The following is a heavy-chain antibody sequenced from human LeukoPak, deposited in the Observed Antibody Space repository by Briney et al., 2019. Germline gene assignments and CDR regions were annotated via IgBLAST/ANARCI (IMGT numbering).Heavy chain of an antibody. CDR1: GGSISSGSYY. CDR2: LYTSGTT. V-gene: IGHV4-61*09. J-gene: IGHJ4*02. Sequence: PSQTLSLTCTVSGGSISSGSYYWTWIRQPAGKGLEWIGHLYTSGTTSYNPSRQSRVTISADTSRHQFSLRLTSVTAADTAVYYCGRAGGSVGWYGTIDSWGQGTLVTVSS. CDR3: GRAGGSVGWYGTIDS. D-gene: IGHD6-19*01.